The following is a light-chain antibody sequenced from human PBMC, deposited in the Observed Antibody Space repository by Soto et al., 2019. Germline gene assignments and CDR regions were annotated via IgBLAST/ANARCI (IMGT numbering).Light chain of an antibody. CDR2: DAS. CDR3: QQYTGYAPT. V-gene: IGKV1-5*01. Sequence: DIQMTQSPSTLSASVGDRVTVTCRASQSISTWLAWYQQKPGKAPKLLIYDASSLESGVPSSFSGSGSATEFTHTISSLQPDDFATSYCQQYTGYAPTFGQGAKVEIK. J-gene: IGKJ1*01. CDR1: QSISTW.